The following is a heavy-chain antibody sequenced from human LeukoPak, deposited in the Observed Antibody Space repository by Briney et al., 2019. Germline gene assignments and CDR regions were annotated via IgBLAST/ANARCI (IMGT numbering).Heavy chain of an antibody. CDR2: LSWNSDSI. Sequence: PGRSLRLSCAASGFAFGDYAMHWVRQAPGKGLEWVSRLSWNSDSIGYADSVKGRFTISRDNAKNSLYLQMNSLRVEDTALYYCAKDQVPRGYYYYGMDVWGQGTTVTVSS. V-gene: IGHV3-9*01. CDR3: AKDQVPRGYYYYGMDV. J-gene: IGHJ6*02. CDR1: GFAFGDYA. D-gene: IGHD2-2*01.